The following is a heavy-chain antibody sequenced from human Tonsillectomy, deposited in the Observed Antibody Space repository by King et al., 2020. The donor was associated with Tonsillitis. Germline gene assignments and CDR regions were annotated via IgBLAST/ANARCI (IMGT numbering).Heavy chain of an antibody. CDR3: ARDRAREGIPFGGVIVPLDAPSYMDV. D-gene: IGHD3-16*02. Sequence: QLVQSGAEVKKPGSSVKVSCKASGGTFSSYTFNWVRQAPGHGLEWMGGIIPLFGTANYAQKFQGRVSITADEVTRTAYMELNSLRSEDTAVYYCARDRAREGIPFGGVIVPLDAPSYMDVWGKGTTVTVSS. CDR2: IIPLFGTA. V-gene: IGHV1-69*01. J-gene: IGHJ6*03. CDR1: GGTFSSYT.